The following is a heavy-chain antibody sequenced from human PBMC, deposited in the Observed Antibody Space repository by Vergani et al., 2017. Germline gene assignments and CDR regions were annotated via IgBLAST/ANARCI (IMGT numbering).Heavy chain of an antibody. V-gene: IGHV3-48*04. J-gene: IGHJ6*02. CDR3: AKEGKMSYCSSTSCSYGMDV. CDR1: GFTFSSYS. D-gene: IGHD2-2*01. CDR2: ISSSSSTI. Sequence: EVQLVESGGGLVQPGGSLRLSCAASGFTFSSYSMNWVRQAPGKGLEWVSYISSSSSTIYYADSVKGRFTISRDNAKNSLYLQMNSLRAEDTAVYYCAKEGKMSYCSSTSCSYGMDVWGQGTTVTVSS.